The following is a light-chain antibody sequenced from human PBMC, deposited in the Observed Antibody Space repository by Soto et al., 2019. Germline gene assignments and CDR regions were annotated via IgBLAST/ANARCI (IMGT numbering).Light chain of an antibody. CDR1: QGISSA. Sequence: AIQLTQSPSSLSASVGDRVTITCRASQGISSALAWYQQKPGKAPKLLIYDASSLESGVPSRFRGSGSGTEFTLTISSLQPEDFATYYCQQFNSYPPYTFGQGTKLEIK. CDR3: QQFNSYPPYT. V-gene: IGKV1-13*02. CDR2: DAS. J-gene: IGKJ2*01.